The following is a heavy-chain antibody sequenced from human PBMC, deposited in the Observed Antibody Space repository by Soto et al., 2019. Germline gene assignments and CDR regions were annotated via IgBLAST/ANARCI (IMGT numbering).Heavy chain of an antibody. Sequence: GASVKVSCKASGYTFTSYGISCVRQAPGQGLEWMGWISAYNGNTNYAQKLQGRVTMTTDTSTSTAYMELRSLRSDDTAVYYCARSVLLWFGESHYYVDYWGPGTLVTVSS. CDR3: ARSVLLWFGESHYYVDY. D-gene: IGHD3-10*01. CDR1: GYTFTSYG. V-gene: IGHV1-18*01. J-gene: IGHJ4*02. CDR2: ISAYNGNT.